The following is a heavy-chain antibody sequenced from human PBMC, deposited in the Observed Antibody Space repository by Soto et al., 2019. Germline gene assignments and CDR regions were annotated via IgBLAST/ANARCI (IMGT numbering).Heavy chain of an antibody. CDR3: ARDQADIVVGTTLYYYYGMDV. D-gene: IGHD2-15*01. J-gene: IGHJ6*02. CDR1: GFTFSSYS. V-gene: IGHV3-48*01. CDR2: ISSTSSTI. Sequence: PGGSLRLSCVASGFTFSSYSMNWVRQAPGKGLEWVSYISSTSSTIYYADFVKGRLTISRDNAKNSLYLQMNSLRAEDTAVYYCARDQADIVVGTTLYYYYGMDVWGQGTTVTVSS.